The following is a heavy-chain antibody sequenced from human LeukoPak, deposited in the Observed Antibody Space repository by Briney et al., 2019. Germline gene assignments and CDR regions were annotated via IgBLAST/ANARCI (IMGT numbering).Heavy chain of an antibody. V-gene: IGHV1-2*02. CDR2: INPNSGGT. D-gene: IGHD3-3*01. CDR1: GYTFTGYY. Sequence: ASVKVSCKASGYTFTGYYMHWVRQAPGQGLEWMGWINPNSGGTKYAQKFQGRVTLTRDTSISTAYMELSRLRCDDTAVYYCARSYDFWSGPPFDPWGQGTLVTVSS. CDR3: ARSYDFWSGPPFDP. J-gene: IGHJ5*02.